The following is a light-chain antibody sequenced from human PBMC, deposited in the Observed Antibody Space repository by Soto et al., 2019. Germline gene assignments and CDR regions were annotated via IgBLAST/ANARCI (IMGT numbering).Light chain of an antibody. Sequence: EIVLTQSPATLSLSPGERATLSCRASQSVSSYLAWYQQKPGQAPRLLIYDASNRATGIPARFSGGGSGTDFTLTISSLEPEDFAVYYCQQRSRWPFTFGPGTKVDIK. CDR2: DAS. V-gene: IGKV3-11*01. CDR1: QSVSSY. J-gene: IGKJ3*01. CDR3: QQRSRWPFT.